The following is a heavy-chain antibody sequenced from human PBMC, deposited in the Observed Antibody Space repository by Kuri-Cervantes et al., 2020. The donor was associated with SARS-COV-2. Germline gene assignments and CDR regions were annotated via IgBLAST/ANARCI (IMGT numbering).Heavy chain of an antibody. CDR3: AREGDLTGLFDY. V-gene: IGHV3-30-3*01. CDR2: ISYDGSNK. Sequence: GGSLRLSCAASGLTFSSYAMHWVRQAPGKGLEWVAVISYDGSNKYYADSVKGRFTISRDNSKNTLYLQMNSLRAEGTAVYYCAREGDLTGLFDYWGQGTLVTVSS. CDR1: GLTFSSYA. J-gene: IGHJ4*02. D-gene: IGHD3-16*01.